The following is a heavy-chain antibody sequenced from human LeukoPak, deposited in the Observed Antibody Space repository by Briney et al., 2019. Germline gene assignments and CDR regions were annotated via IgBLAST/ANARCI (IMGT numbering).Heavy chain of an antibody. CDR2: ISGSGGST. V-gene: IGHV3-23*01. CDR3: AKDYQYYYDSSGYYIDY. CDR1: GFTFSSYA. Sequence: GGSLRLSCAASGFTFSSYAMSWVRQAPGKGLEWVSAISGSGGSTYYADSVKGRFTISRDNSKNTQYLQMNSLRAEDTAVYYCAKDYQYYYDSSGYYIDYWGQGTLVTVSS. D-gene: IGHD3-22*01. J-gene: IGHJ4*02.